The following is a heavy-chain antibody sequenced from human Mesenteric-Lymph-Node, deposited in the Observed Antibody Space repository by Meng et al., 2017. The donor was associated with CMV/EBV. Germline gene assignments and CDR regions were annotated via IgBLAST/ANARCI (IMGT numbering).Heavy chain of an antibody. J-gene: IGHJ4*02. CDR3: ARSAGGPSMLPGTRMYFDY. D-gene: IGHD1-7*01. CDR1: GYSLTELS. V-gene: IGHV1-24*01. Sequence: ASVKVSCKVSGYSLTELSMHWVRQVPGKGLEWMGGFHPGYGETIYAQKFQGRVTMTEDTSRDTANMELSSLRSEDTAVYYCARSAGGPSMLPGTRMYFDYWGQGTKVTVSS. CDR2: FHPGYGET.